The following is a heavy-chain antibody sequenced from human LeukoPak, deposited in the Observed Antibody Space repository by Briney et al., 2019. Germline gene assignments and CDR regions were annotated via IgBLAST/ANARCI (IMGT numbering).Heavy chain of an antibody. Sequence: ASVKVSCKASGYTFTGYYMHWVRQAPGQGLEWMGIINPSGGSTSYAQKFQGRVTMTRDTSTSTVYMELSSLRSEDTAVYYCARGDAETYYYDSSGYYDYWGQGTLVTVSS. D-gene: IGHD3-22*01. CDR3: ARGDAETYYYDSSGYYDY. V-gene: IGHV1-46*01. CDR1: GYTFTGYY. CDR2: INPSGGST. J-gene: IGHJ4*02.